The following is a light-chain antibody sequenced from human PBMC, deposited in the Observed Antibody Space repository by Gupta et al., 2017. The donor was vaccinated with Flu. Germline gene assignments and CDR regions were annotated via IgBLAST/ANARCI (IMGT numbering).Light chain of an antibody. CDR1: SPTIGAAQA. J-gene: IGLJ1*01. V-gene: IGLV1-40*01. CDR3: QSFDTRLSGYV. CDR2: DYT. Sequence: QSVLTQPPSVSGAPGQRVTLSCTGGSPTIGAAQALPWYQHLPGTAPKLLIHDYTQRAPGVPDRFSGSKSDTSATLAITGLQAEDEAYYYCQSFDTRLSGYVFGSGTKVTVL.